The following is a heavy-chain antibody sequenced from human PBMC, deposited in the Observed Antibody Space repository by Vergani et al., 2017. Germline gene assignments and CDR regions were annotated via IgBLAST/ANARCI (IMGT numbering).Heavy chain of an antibody. Sequence: EVQLVESGGGVVRPGGSLRLSCAASGFTFDDYGMSWVRPAPGKGLEWVSGINWNGGSTGYADSVKGRFTISRDNAKNSLYLQMNSLRAEDTALYHCARDRGTYSSGWYWFDPWGQGTLVTVSS. CDR3: ARDRGTYSSGWYWFDP. V-gene: IGHV3-20*01. D-gene: IGHD6-19*01. CDR1: GFTFDDYG. CDR2: INWNGGST. J-gene: IGHJ5*02.